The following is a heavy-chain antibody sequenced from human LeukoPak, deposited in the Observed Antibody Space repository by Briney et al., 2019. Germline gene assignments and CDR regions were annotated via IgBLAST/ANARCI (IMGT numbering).Heavy chain of an antibody. CDR1: GFTFSSYG. CDR2: IWYDGSNK. Sequence: PGGSLRLSCAASGFTFSSYGMHWVRQAPGKGLEWVAVIWYDGSNKYYADSVKGRFTISRDNSKNTLYLQMNSLRAEDTAVYYCAKDGPPGHYYYYYGMDVWGQGTTVTVSS. J-gene: IGHJ6*02. CDR3: AKDGPPGHYYYYYGMDV. D-gene: IGHD3-10*01. V-gene: IGHV3-33*06.